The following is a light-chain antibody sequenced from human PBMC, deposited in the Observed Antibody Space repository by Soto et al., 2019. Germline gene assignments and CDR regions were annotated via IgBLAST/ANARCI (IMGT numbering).Light chain of an antibody. J-gene: IGLJ2*01. Sequence: QSVLTQPPSVSAAPGQKVTISCSGSSSNIDKYYVSWYQHLPGTAPKLLIYENNKRPSGIPDRFSGSKSGTSATLDITGLQTGDEADYYCGTWDSSLSAGVFGGGTKLTVL. CDR2: ENN. CDR1: SSNIDKYY. CDR3: GTWDSSLSAGV. V-gene: IGLV1-51*02.